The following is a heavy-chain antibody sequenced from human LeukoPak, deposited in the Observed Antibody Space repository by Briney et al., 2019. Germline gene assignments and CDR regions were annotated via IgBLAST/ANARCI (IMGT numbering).Heavy chain of an antibody. CDR2: ISYDGSNK. CDR1: GFSFEDYD. V-gene: IGHV3-30*18. CDR3: AKISGVYYYYYGMDV. D-gene: IGHD2-8*01. Sequence: GGSLRLSCTASGFSFEDYDINWIRQAPGKGLEWVAVISYDGSNKYYADPVKGRFTISRDNSKNTLYLQMNSLRAEDTAVYYCAKISGVYYYYYGMDVWGQGTTVTVSS. J-gene: IGHJ6*02.